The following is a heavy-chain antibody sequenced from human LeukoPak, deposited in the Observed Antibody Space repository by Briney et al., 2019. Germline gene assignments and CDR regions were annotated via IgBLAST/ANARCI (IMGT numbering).Heavy chain of an antibody. Sequence: GGSLRLSCAASGFTFNTYWMHWVRQAPGKGLVWVSPINPDGTVTTYADSVKGRFTISRDNAKNTLYLQMNSLKAEDTAVYYCVRDSPSGFFDPWGRGTLVTVSS. V-gene: IGHV3-74*01. CDR3: VRDSPSGFFDP. D-gene: IGHD6-19*01. CDR2: INPDGTVT. J-gene: IGHJ2*01. CDR1: GFTFNTYW.